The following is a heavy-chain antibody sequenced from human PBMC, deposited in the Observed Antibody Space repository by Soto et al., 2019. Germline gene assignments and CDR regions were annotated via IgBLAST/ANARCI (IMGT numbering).Heavy chain of an antibody. V-gene: IGHV4-31*03. CDR3: ARGAPYYDFWSGYPENSWFDP. Sequence: SETLSLTCTVSGGSISSGGYYWSWIRQHPGKGLEWIGYIYYSGSTYYNPSLKSRVTISVDTSKNQFSLKLSSVTAADTAVYYCARGAPYYDFWSGYPENSWFDPWGQGTLVTVSS. J-gene: IGHJ5*02. CDR2: IYYSGST. D-gene: IGHD3-3*01. CDR1: GGSISSGGYY.